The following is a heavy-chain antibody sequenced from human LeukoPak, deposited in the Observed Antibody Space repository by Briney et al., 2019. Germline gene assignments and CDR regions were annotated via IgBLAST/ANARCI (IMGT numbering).Heavy chain of an antibody. Sequence: PSETLSLTCIVSGGSIIIDNYYWAWIRQPPGKGLEWIVSAHYSGDAYYNPSLKSRVTISVDTSNNQFSLKLNSVTAADTAMYYCARDSKYDSTGHAPWGLGTLVTVSS. CDR2: AHYSGDA. J-gene: IGHJ4*02. V-gene: IGHV4-39*07. CDR1: GGSIIIDNYY. D-gene: IGHD3-22*01. CDR3: ARDSKYDSTGHAP.